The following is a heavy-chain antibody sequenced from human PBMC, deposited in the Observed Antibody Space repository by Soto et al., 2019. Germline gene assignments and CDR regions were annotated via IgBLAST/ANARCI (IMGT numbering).Heavy chain of an antibody. CDR2: IYWDDDK. V-gene: IGHV2-5*02. D-gene: IGHD2-21*02. Sequence: QITLMESGPTLVKPTQTLTLTCTFSGFSLSTGGVGVGWIRQPPGKALEWLALIYWDDDKRYSPSLRSRLTTTNDTSKNHVDLTMTNMDPVDTATYYCTHSRCGGDCLQSYSSHYYYGMDVWGQGTTVTVSS. CDR1: GFSLSTGGVG. J-gene: IGHJ6*02. CDR3: THSRCGGDCLQSYSSHYYYGMDV.